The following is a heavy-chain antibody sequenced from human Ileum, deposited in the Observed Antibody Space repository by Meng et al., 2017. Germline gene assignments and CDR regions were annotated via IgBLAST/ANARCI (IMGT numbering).Heavy chain of an antibody. CDR1: GGSISGSTYY. CDR3: ASRYSSSPGWFDP. CDR2: FYYPALA. Sequence: QLQLQESGPGLVKPSETLSLPCTLSGGSISGSTYYWVWIRPPPGKGLEWIGSFYYPALASYNPSLKSRVTISADTSRNNFSLRLTSVTAADTAVYYCASRYSSSPGWFDPWGQGTLVTVSS. D-gene: IGHD6-6*01. J-gene: IGHJ5*02. V-gene: IGHV4-39*02.